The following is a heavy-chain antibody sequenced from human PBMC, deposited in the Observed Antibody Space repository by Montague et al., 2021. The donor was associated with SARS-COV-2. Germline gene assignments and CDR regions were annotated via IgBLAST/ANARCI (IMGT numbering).Heavy chain of an antibody. CDR1: SFTFNNFG. CDR2: ISYDGSIQ. J-gene: IGHJ4*02. D-gene: IGHD3-10*01. V-gene: IGHV3-30*18. Sequence: SLRLSCAASSFTFNNFGMHWVRQAPGQGLEWVAVISYDGSIQYYADSVKGRFTISRDWSKSTLFLQMSSLRPEDTAVYYCAKDATIFWFERGRGTFDYWGRGTLVAVSS. CDR3: AKDATIFWFERGRGTFDY.